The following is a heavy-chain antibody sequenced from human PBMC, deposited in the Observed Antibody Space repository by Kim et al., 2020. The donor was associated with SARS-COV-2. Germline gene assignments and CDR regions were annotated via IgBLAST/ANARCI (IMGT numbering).Heavy chain of an antibody. CDR1: GYTFTNYG. D-gene: IGHD5-12*01. CDR3: ARDRIPYSANDHAFDY. Sequence: ASVKVSCKASGYTFTNYGISWVRQAPGQGLEWMGWISTSSGNTNYAQKVQGRVTMTTDTSTNTVYMEVRSLRADDTAVFYCARDRIPYSANDHAFDYWGQ. J-gene: IGHJ4*02. CDR2: ISTSSGNT. V-gene: IGHV1-18*04.